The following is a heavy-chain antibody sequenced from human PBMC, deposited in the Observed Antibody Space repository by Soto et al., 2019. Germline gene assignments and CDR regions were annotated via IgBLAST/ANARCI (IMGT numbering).Heavy chain of an antibody. CDR3: ARERDYYDSSGYSGGIY. CDR1: GYNFTSYY. Sequence: ASVKVSCKASGYNFTSYYMHWVRQAPGQGLEWMGIINPSGGSTSYAQKFQGRVTMTRDTSTSTVFMELSSLRSEDTAVYYCARERDYYDSSGYSGGIYWGQGTLVTVSS. CDR2: INPSGGST. V-gene: IGHV1-46*01. D-gene: IGHD3-22*01. J-gene: IGHJ4*02.